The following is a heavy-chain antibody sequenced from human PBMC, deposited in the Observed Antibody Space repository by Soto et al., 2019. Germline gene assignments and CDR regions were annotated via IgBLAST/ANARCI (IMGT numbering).Heavy chain of an antibody. CDR1: GFTFSSYW. CDR3: AREVGAVAGTGGYFDY. CDR2: IKQDGSEK. V-gene: IGHV3-7*01. D-gene: IGHD6-19*01. J-gene: IGHJ4*02. Sequence: EVQLVESGGGLVQPGGSLRLSCAASGFTFSSYWMSWVRQAPGKGLEWVANIKQDGSEKYYVDSVKGRFTISRDNAKNSLYLQMNSLRAEDTAVYYCAREVGAVAGTGGYFDYWGQGTLVTVSS.